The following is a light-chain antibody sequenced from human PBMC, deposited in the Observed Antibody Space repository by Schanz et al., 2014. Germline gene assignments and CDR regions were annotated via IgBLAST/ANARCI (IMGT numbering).Light chain of an antibody. V-gene: IGKV3-15*01. Sequence: EIVMTQSPATLSVSPGERATLSCRASQSVGSNLAWYQQTPGQAPRLLIYGASTRATGIPARFSGSGSGTEFTLTISSLQSEDFAIYYCQQRSNWPPITFGQGTRLEIK. J-gene: IGKJ5*01. CDR2: GAS. CDR1: QSVGSN. CDR3: QQRSNWPPIT.